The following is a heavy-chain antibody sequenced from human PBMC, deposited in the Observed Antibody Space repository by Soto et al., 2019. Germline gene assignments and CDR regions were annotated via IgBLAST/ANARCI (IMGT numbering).Heavy chain of an antibody. D-gene: IGHD6-19*01. J-gene: IGHJ6*04. CDR1: GDSVSSNSAA. CDR3: ASLSRIAVAGVYYYGMDV. CDR2: TYYRSKWYN. Sequence: SQTLSLTCAISGDSVSSNSAAWNWIRQSPSRGLEWLGRTYYRSKWYNDYAVSVKSRITISPDTSKNQFSLQLNSVTPEDTAVYYCASLSRIAVAGVYYYGMDVWGKGTTVTVSS. V-gene: IGHV6-1*01.